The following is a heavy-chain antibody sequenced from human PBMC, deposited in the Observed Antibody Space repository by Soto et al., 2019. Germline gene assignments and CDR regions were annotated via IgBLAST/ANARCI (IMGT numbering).Heavy chain of an antibody. V-gene: IGHV3-9*01. Sequence: EVQLVESGGGLVQPGRSLRLSCAASGFTFDDYAMHWVRQAPGKGLEWVSGISWNSGSIGYADSVKGRFTISRDNAKNSLYLQMNSLRAEDTALYYCAKDTSYDYIWGSYLQGFDLWGRGTLVTVSS. CDR1: GFTFDDYA. D-gene: IGHD3-16*02. CDR2: ISWNSGSI. CDR3: AKDTSYDYIWGSYLQGFDL. J-gene: IGHJ2*01.